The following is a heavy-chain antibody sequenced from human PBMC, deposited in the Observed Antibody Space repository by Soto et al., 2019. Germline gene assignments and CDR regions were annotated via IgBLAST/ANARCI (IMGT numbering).Heavy chain of an antibody. D-gene: IGHD5-12*01. V-gene: IGHV1-2*02. CDR1: RYTFTDYY. Sequence: QVQLVQSGAEVKKPGASVKVSCKASRYTFTDYYIHWVRQSPGQGLEWMGWINPNSGVTKFPQKFQGRVIMTRDTSITTVYMELSRLTSDDTAVHYCARVGLTTLELATTYWGQGTLVTVSS. CDR2: INPNSGVT. CDR3: ARVGLTTLELATTY. J-gene: IGHJ4*02.